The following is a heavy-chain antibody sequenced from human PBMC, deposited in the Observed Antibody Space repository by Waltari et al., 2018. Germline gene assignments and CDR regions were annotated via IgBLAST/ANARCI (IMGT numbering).Heavy chain of an antibody. J-gene: IGHJ4*02. D-gene: IGHD1-26*01. CDR2: MSGSTGST. CDR3: AKGISGTNSGIDF. Sequence: EVQLLESGGGLVQPGGSLSLSCAASGLTFSNYAMRWVRRAPGKGREGVSLMSGSTGSTYYADSVKGRFTISRDNSKNTLYLQMNSLRAEDTAVFYCAKGISGTNSGIDFWGQGTLVTVSS. V-gene: IGHV3-23*01. CDR1: GLTFSNYA.